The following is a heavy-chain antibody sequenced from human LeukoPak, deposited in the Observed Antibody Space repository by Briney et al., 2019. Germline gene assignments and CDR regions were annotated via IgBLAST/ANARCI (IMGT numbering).Heavy chain of an antibody. CDR3: AREPTPSSWFYP. CDR1: GGSFSGYY. V-gene: IGHV4-34*01. Sequence: SETLSLTCAVYGGSFSGYYWSWIRQPPGQGLEWVEEINHSGSSNYNPYHKRRVTISVDTSKNPFSLTLSSVPAAHTAVYYCAREPTPSSWFYPWGQGTLVTVSS. J-gene: IGHJ5*02. D-gene: IGHD2-15*01. CDR2: INHSGSS.